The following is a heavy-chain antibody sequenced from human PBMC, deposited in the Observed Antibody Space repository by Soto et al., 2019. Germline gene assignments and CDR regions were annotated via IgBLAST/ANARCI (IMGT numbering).Heavy chain of an antibody. CDR1: GGSVNSNNYY. J-gene: IGHJ4*02. V-gene: IGHV4-39*02. D-gene: IGHD2-15*01. CDR3: AKVVVAATRHTDFDS. Sequence: SETLTLTCTVSGGSVNSNNYYWAWIRQPPGKGLAWIASIYYDGSTYYSASLKSRVTISRDTSKNQFSLRLTSMAAADTAVYYCAKVVVAATRHTDFDSWGQGTLVTVSS. CDR2: IYYDGST.